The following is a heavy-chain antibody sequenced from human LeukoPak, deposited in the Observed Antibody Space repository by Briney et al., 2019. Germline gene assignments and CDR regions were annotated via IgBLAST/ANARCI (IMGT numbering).Heavy chain of an antibody. Sequence: SETLSLTCTVSGYSISSGYYWGWIRQPPGKGLEWIGSIYHSGSTYYNPSLKSRVTISVDTSKNQFSLKLSSVTAADTAVYYCARDPGIAAALALYYFDYWGQGTLVTVSS. D-gene: IGHD6-13*01. CDR3: ARDPGIAAALALYYFDY. CDR2: IYHSGST. V-gene: IGHV4-38-2*02. J-gene: IGHJ4*02. CDR1: GYSISSGYY.